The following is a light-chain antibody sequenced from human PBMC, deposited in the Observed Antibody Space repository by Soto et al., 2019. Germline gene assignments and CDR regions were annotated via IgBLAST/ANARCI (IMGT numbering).Light chain of an antibody. CDR1: QHISSTF. J-gene: IGKJ1*01. CDR2: AAA. CDR3: QQYGSSPRM. Sequence: EIVLSQSPGTLSLSPGQGATLTCRASQHISSTFFAWYQQKPGQAPKLLIYAAASRATGIPYRFSGSASGTDFTLTISRLEPEDIAIYYCQQYGSSPRMFGRGTKVDIK. V-gene: IGKV3-20*01.